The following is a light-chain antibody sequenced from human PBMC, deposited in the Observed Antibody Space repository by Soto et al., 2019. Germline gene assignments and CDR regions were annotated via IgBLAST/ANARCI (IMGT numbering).Light chain of an antibody. CDR2: EVN. J-gene: IGLJ1*01. CDR3: NSYAGGTNV. V-gene: IGLV2-8*01. CDR1: SSDVGGYDY. Sequence: QSVLTQHPSASGSPGQSVNISCTGTSSDVGGYDYVSWYQQHPGKAPKLMIYEVNKRPSGAPDRFSGSKSGNTASLTVSGLQAEDEADYYCNSYAGGTNVFGSGTKVTVL.